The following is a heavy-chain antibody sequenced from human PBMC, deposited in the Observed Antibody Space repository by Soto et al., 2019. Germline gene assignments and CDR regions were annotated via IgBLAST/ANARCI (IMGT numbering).Heavy chain of an antibody. Sequence: GGSLRLSCAASGFTFSSYWMTWVRQAPGKGLEWVANIKQDGSEKYYVDSVKGRFTISRDNAKNSLYLQMNSLRAEDSAVYYCAKDPARPLPIWGQGTMVTVSS. CDR1: GFTFSSYW. J-gene: IGHJ3*02. CDR3: AKDPARPLPI. CDR2: IKQDGSEK. V-gene: IGHV3-7*01.